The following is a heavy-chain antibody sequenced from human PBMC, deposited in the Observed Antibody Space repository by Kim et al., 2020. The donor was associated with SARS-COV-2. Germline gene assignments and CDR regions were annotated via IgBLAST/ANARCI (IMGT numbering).Heavy chain of an antibody. CDR3: AKGSRSSGYYYDY. D-gene: IGHD3-22*01. V-gene: IGHV3-23*01. CDR2: ICDDGDSK. CDR1: GFTFSHYA. J-gene: IGHJ4*02. Sequence: GGSLRLSCAASGFTFSHYAMSWVRQAPGKGLEWVATICDDGDSKYYADSVKGRFTISRDNSMNTLYLQMNSLRDEDTAVYYCAKGSRSSGYYYDYWGQGTLVTVSS.